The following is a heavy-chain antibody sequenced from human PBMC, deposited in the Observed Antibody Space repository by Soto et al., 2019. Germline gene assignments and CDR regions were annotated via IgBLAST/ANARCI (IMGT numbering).Heavy chain of an antibody. J-gene: IGHJ4*02. CDR2: VWSNGNLK. CDR1: GFTFDAYG. CDR3: ARTQLDTIMALES. Sequence: QVQPVESGGGVVQPGGSLRLSCAASGFTFDAYGFHWVRQAPRKGLVWVAVVWSNGNLKYYPDSVKGRFTISRDSSKSALNLQMNSLRADATVVYYCARTQLDTIMALESWGQGTLVSVSS. D-gene: IGHD5-18*01. V-gene: IGHV3-33*01.